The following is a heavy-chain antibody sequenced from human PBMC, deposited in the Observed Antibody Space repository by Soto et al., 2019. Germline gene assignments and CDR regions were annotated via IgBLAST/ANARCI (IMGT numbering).Heavy chain of an antibody. Sequence: QVQLVESGGGVVQPGRSLRLSCVASGISFSKTGMHWVRQAPGKGLEWVAVISSDGSHTYYPDSVKGRFTISRDDSKNTVYLQMNTLRADDTAVYYCAKDKGTTSFDYWGQGTLVTVSS. J-gene: IGHJ4*02. CDR1: GISFSKTG. V-gene: IGHV3-30*18. CDR3: AKDKGTTSFDY. D-gene: IGHD3-10*01. CDR2: ISSDGSHT.